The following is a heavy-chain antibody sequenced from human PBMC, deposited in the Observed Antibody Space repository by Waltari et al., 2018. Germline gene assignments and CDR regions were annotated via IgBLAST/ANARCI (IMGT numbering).Heavy chain of an antibody. D-gene: IGHD6-19*01. Sequence: QVPLQESGPGLVKPSETLSLTCTVSGGSISSYYWSWIRQPPGKGLEWIGYIYYSGRTSYNPSLKSRVTISGDTSRNQISLKLSSVTAPDTAVYYCARGRGSGWSNYFDYWGQGTLVTVSS. V-gene: IGHV4-59*13. CDR2: IYYSGRT. CDR3: ARGRGSGWSNYFDY. CDR1: GGSISSYY. J-gene: IGHJ4*02.